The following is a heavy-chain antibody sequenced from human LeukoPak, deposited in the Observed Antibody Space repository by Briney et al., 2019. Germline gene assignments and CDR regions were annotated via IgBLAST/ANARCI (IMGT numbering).Heavy chain of an antibody. CDR3: ARDVRGGWYFDY. CDR2: IKQDGSEK. V-gene: IGHV3-7*01. Sequence: GGSLRLSCAASGFTFTNYWMSWVRQAPGKGLEWVANIKQDGSEKYYVDSVRGRSAISRDNAKNSLYLQMNSLRAEDTAVFHCARDVRGGWYFDYWGQGTLVTVSS. D-gene: IGHD6-19*01. J-gene: IGHJ4*02. CDR1: GFTFTNYW.